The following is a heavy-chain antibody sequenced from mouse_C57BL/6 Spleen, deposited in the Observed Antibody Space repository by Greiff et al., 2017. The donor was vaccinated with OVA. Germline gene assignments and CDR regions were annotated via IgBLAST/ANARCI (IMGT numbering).Heavy chain of an antibody. Sequence: VKLQESGPGLVAPSQSLSITCTVSGFSLTSYGVHWVRQPPGKGLEWLVVIWSDGSTTYNSALKSRLSISKDNSKSQVFLKMNSLQTDDTAMYYCARGNDYDGWYFDVWGTGTTVTVSS. V-gene: IGHV2-6*03. D-gene: IGHD2-4*01. CDR1: GFSLTSYG. J-gene: IGHJ1*03. CDR3: ARGNDYDGWYFDV. CDR2: IWSDGST.